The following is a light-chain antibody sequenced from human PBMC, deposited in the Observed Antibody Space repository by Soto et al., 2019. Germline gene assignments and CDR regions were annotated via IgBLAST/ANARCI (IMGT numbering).Light chain of an antibody. V-gene: IGLV4-69*01. CDR3: QTWGTGIRV. Sequence: QLVLTQSPSASASLGASVKITCTLSSGHSSYAIAWHQQQPEKGPRYLMNLNSDGSHRKGDGIPDRFSGSSSGAERYLTISSLQSEDEADYYCQTWGTGIRVFGGGTQLTVL. CDR2: LNSDGSH. CDR1: SGHSSYA. J-gene: IGLJ3*02.